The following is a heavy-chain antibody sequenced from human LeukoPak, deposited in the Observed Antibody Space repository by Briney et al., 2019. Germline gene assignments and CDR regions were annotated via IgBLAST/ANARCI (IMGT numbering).Heavy chain of an antibody. V-gene: IGHV4-61*02. Sequence: SETLSLTCTVSGASISSGRNCWSWIRQPAGKGLEWIGRMYPSGNTNYNPSLKGRVTILVDTSKNQFSLKLSSVTAADTALYYCARDVYDSSGYYLDYWGQGTLVTVSS. D-gene: IGHD3-22*01. CDR2: MYPSGNT. CDR1: GASISSGRNC. CDR3: ARDVYDSSGYYLDY. J-gene: IGHJ4*02.